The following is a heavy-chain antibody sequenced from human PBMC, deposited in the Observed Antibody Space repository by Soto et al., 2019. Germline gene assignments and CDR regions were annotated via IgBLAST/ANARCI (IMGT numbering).Heavy chain of an antibody. Sequence: PGGSLRLSCAASGFTFSSYNMHWVRQAPGKGLEWVAVIPNDGSNKYYADSVKGRFTISRDNSKNTLYLQMNSLRPEDTAVYHCANGLNWDRSYFDFWGQGTLVTVSS. CDR3: ANGLNWDRSYFDF. V-gene: IGHV3-30*18. CDR1: GFTFSSYN. D-gene: IGHD7-27*01. J-gene: IGHJ4*02. CDR2: IPNDGSNK.